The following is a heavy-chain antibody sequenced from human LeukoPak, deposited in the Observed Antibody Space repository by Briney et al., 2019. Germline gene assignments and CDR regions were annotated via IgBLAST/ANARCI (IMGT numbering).Heavy chain of an antibody. CDR3: ARDPPTSYYYDSSGYYPDY. D-gene: IGHD3-22*01. CDR1: GYTFTGYY. V-gene: IGHV1-2*06. J-gene: IGHJ4*02. Sequence: GASVKVSCKASGYTFTGYYMHWVRQAPGQGLEWMGRINPNSGGTNYAQKFRGRVTMTRDTSISTAYMELSRLRSDDTAVYYCARDPPTSYYYDSSGYYPDYWGQGTLVTVSS. CDR2: INPNSGGT.